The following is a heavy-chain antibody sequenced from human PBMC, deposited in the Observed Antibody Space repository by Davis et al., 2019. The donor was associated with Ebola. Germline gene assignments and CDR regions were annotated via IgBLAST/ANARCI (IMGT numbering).Heavy chain of an antibody. CDR3: ARDQKTRFGYFPH. CDR2: INTFGGTT. V-gene: IGHV1-46*01. Sequence: ASVKVSCKASGYTFTTYYMHWVRQAPGQGLEWMGVINTFGGTTTYAQKFQDRVTIRTDKSTSIVYMELTSLTDDDTAIYYCARDQKTRFGYFPHWGRGTLITVSS. CDR1: GYTFTTYY. J-gene: IGHJ1*01. D-gene: IGHD3-16*01.